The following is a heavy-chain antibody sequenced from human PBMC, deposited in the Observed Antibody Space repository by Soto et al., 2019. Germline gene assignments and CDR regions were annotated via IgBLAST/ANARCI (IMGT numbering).Heavy chain of an antibody. Sequence: QVQLVQSGAEVKKPGASVTVSCQASGYTFTNYEINWVRQAPGQGLEWLERNRPSSGNTGYPQKFQGRLSMTRNNSMNTAYMELSSLTSDDTAVYYCARGFQIFGLVKKIDPWGQGTLVIVSS. D-gene: IGHD3-3*01. CDR1: GYTFTNYE. CDR3: ARGFQIFGLVKKIDP. CDR2: NRPSSGNT. J-gene: IGHJ5*02. V-gene: IGHV1-8*01.